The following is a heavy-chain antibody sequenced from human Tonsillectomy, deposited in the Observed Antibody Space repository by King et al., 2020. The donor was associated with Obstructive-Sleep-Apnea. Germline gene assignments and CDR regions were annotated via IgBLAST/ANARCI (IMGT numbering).Heavy chain of an antibody. J-gene: IGHJ6*02. V-gene: IGHV3-15*01. D-gene: IGHD5-12*01. CDR3: TTDLRKVATIAGFDYYYGMDV. CDR1: GFTFSNAW. CDR2: IKSKTDGGTT. Sequence: QLVQSGGGLVKPGGSLRLSCAASGFTFSNAWMSWVRQAPGKGLEWVGRIKSKTDGGTTDYAAPVKGRFTISRDDSKNTLYLQMNSLKTEDTAVYYCTTDLRKVATIAGFDYYYGMDVWGQGTTVTVSS.